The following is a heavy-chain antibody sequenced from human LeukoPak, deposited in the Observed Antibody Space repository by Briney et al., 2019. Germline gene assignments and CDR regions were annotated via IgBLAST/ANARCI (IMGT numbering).Heavy chain of an antibody. CDR2: ISSSGSTI. CDR3: ARSDWKASAWD. D-gene: IGHD1-1*01. Sequence: GGSLRLSCAASGFTFSDYYMNWIRQAPGKGLEWVSYISSSGSTIYYADSVKGRFTISRDNSKNTLYLQMNSLRAEDTAVYYCARSDWKASAWDWGQGTLVTVSS. V-gene: IGHV3-11*04. J-gene: IGHJ4*02. CDR1: GFTFSDYY.